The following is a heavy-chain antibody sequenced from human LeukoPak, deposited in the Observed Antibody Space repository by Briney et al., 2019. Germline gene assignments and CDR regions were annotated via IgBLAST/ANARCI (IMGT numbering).Heavy chain of an antibody. Sequence: GGSLRLSCAASGFTFRSYWMNWVRQAPGKGLEWVANIKEDGSEKYYVDSVKGRFTISRGNAKNSLYLQMNSLRAEDTAVYYCARDRVIDFWGQGTLVTVSS. D-gene: IGHD3-10*01. V-gene: IGHV3-7*04. CDR2: IKEDGSEK. J-gene: IGHJ4*02. CDR3: ARDRVIDF. CDR1: GFTFRSYW.